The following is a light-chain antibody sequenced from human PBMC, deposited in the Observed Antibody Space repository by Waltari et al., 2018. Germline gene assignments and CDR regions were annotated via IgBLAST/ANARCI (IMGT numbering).Light chain of an antibody. CDR3: AAWDDSLKTVI. J-gene: IGLJ2*01. CDR2: SKD. Sequence: QSVLTQPPSASGTPGQRVTISCSGSSSNIGSNTVNWYQQLPGTAPKLLIYSKDQRPSGVPDRFSGSKSGTSASLAISGRQSEDEAGYYCAAWDDSLKTVIFGGGTKLTVL. CDR1: SSNIGSNT. V-gene: IGLV1-44*01.